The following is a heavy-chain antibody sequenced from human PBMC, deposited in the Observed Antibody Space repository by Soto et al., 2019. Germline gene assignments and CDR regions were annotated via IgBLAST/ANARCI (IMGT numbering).Heavy chain of an antibody. V-gene: IGHV3-21*01. CDR3: TRETVSYHWNDGLMDV. CDR1: GFSFSSFT. D-gene: IGHD1-20*01. J-gene: IGHJ6*02. CDR2: IDTSSTYM. Sequence: EVQLVESGGGLVKPGGSLRLSCAASGFSFSSFTMNWVRQAPGKGLEWVSSIDTSSTYMYYADSVTGRFTISRDNAKKSVYLQMNSLRAEDPAAYYCTRETVSYHWNDGLMDVWGQGTRVTVSS.